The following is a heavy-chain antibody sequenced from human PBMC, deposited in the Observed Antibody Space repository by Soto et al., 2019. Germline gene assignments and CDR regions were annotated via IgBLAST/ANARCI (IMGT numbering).Heavy chain of an antibody. CDR3: GRDPGYCSWCICYSARGWFDP. V-gene: IGHV4-61*01. CDR2: IYYSGST. CDR1: GGSVSSTSYY. D-gene: IGHD2-15*01. J-gene: IGHJ5*02. Sequence: PSETLSLTCTVSGGSVSSTSYYWNWIRQPPGKGLEWIGFIYYSGSTNYNPSLKSRVTISVDTSKNQFSLKLSSVTAADTAVYYCGRDPGYCSWCICYSARGWFDPWGQGTLVTVSA.